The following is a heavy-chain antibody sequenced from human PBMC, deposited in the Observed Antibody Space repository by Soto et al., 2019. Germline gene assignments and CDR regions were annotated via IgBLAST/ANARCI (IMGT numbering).Heavy chain of an antibody. V-gene: IGHV3-11*05. CDR2: ITSSSSHT. D-gene: IGHD1-26*01. J-gene: IGHJ4*02. CDR1: GFIFSTYA. CDR3: ARAISFDSGIYSTYYFDY. Sequence: PGGSLRLSCAASGFIFSTYAMSWVRQAPGKGLEWVSYITSSSSHTNYADSVKGRFTISRDNAKNSLYLQMNSLRAEDTAVYYCARAISFDSGIYSTYYFDYWGQGALVTVSS.